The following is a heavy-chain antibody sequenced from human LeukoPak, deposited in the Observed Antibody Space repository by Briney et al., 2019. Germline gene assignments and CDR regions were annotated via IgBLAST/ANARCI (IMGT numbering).Heavy chain of an antibody. D-gene: IGHD2-2*01. Sequence: PGGSLRLSCAASEFTFSSYGMHWVRQAPGKGLEWVAVISYDGSNKYYVDSVKGRFTISRDNSKNTLYLQMNSLRAEDTAVYYCAKDQRYCSSSSCRYYYYGMDVWGQGTTVTVSS. J-gene: IGHJ6*02. CDR2: ISYDGSNK. CDR1: EFTFSSYG. V-gene: IGHV3-30*18. CDR3: AKDQRYCSSSSCRYYYYGMDV.